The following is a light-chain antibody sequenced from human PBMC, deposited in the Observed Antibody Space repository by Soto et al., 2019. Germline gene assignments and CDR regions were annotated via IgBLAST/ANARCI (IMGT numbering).Light chain of an antibody. V-gene: IGLV4-69*01. Sequence: QSVLTQSASASASLGASVKLTCTLSSGHSRYAIAWHQQQPEKGPRYLMKLNSDGSHSKGDEIPDRFSGSSSGAERYLTISGLQSEDEADYYCQTWGTGIPVVFGGGTKLTVL. CDR1: SGHSRYA. CDR2: LNSDGSH. J-gene: IGLJ2*01. CDR3: QTWGTGIPVV.